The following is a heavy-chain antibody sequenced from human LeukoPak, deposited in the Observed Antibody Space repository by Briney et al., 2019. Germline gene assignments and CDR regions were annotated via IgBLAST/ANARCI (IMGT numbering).Heavy chain of an antibody. J-gene: IGHJ4*02. CDR3: ARLISGVGYFDY. Sequence: SETLSLTCTVYGGSINIYYWSWIRQPQGKGLEWIGYIFYSGSTNYNPSLKSRVTISVDTSKNQFSLKLSSVTAADTAVYYCARLISGVGYFDYWGQGTLVTVSS. CDR2: IFYSGST. CDR1: GGSINIYY. D-gene: IGHD3-10*01. V-gene: IGHV4-59*08.